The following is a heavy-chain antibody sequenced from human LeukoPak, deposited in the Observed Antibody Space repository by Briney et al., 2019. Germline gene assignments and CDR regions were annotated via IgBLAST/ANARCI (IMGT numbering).Heavy chain of an antibody. D-gene: IGHD2-2*01. CDR3: ASRIPPRDVVPAANYYGMDV. Sequence: SVKVSCKASGGTFSSYVISWVRQAPGQGLEWMGGIIPIFGTANYARKFQGRVTLTADESTSTAYMELSSLRSEDTAVYYCASRIPPRDVVPAANYYGMDVWGQGTTVSVSS. CDR1: GGTFSSYV. CDR2: IIPIFGTA. V-gene: IGHV1-69*13. J-gene: IGHJ6*02.